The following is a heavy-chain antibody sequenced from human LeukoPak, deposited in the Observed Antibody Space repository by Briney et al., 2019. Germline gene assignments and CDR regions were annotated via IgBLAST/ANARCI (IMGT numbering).Heavy chain of an antibody. CDR3: ARGSSSGWYRWFDP. D-gene: IGHD6-19*01. CDR2: IYSSGST. CDR1: GGSISSYY. V-gene: IGHV4-59*01. Sequence: PSETLSLTCTVSGGSISSYYWSWFRQPPGKGLEWFGFIYSSGSTNYNPSLKSRVTISVDTSKNQFSLKLSSVTAADTAVYYWARGSSSGWYRWFDPWGQGTLVTVSS. J-gene: IGHJ5*02.